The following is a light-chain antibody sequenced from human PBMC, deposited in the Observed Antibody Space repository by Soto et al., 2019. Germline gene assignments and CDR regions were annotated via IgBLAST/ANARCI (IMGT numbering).Light chain of an antibody. V-gene: IGLV7-46*01. CDR3: LLAYSGGRV. CDR1: DGPVTSNHY. CDR2: DTT. J-gene: IGLJ2*01. Sequence: QTVVTQEPSLTVSPGGTVTLTCGSSDGPVTSNHYPYWYQQGPGQVPRTLIYDTTNRQSWAPARFSGSLVGVKAALTLSGAQPEDEADYYCLLAYSGGRVFGGGTQLTVL.